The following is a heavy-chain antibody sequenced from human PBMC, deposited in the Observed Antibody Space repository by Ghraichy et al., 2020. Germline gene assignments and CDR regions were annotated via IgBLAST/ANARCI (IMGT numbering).Heavy chain of an antibody. J-gene: IGHJ4*02. CDR3: ARDFGPDNDFWSGYYYDY. CDR2: INPNTGRT. Sequence: ASVKVSCKACGYIFSDYYMHWVRQVPGHGLEWMGWINPNTGRTDYAQKFQDRVTMTRDTSMSTAYMELTSLRIDDTAVYFCARDFGPDNDFWSGYYYDYWGQGTLVTVSS. D-gene: IGHD3-3*01. CDR1: GYIFSDYY. V-gene: IGHV1-2*02.